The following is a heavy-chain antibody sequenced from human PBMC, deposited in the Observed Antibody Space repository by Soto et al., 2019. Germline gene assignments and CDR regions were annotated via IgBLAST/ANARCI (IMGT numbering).Heavy chain of an antibody. V-gene: IGHV3-23*01. CDR3: AKDRSCSGGSCYPEHFDY. J-gene: IGHJ4*02. CDR1: GFTFSSYA. CDR2: ISGSGGST. Sequence: GGSLRLSCAASGFTFSSYAMSWVRQAPGKGLEWVSAISGSGGSTYYADSVKGRFTISRDNSKNTLYLQMNSLRAEDTAVYYCAKDRSCSGGSCYPEHFDYWGQGTLVTVSS. D-gene: IGHD2-15*01.